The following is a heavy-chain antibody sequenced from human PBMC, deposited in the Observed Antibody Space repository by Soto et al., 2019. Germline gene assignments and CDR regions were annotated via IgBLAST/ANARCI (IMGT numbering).Heavy chain of an antibody. J-gene: IGHJ4*02. D-gene: IGHD3-3*01. CDR1: GGTFSSYT. CDR2: IIPIFGTA. V-gene: IGHV1-69*13. CDR3: ARHPGDFWSGPAFDY. Sequence: SVKVSCKASGGTFSSYTISCVRRAPGQGLEWMGGIIPIFGTANYAQKFQGRVTITADESTSTAYMELSSLRSEDTAVYYCARHPGDFWSGPAFDYWGQGTLVTVSS.